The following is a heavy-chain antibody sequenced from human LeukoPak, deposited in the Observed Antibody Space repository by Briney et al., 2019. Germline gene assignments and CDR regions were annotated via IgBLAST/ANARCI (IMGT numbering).Heavy chain of an antibody. CDR2: IIPIFGTA. J-gene: IGHJ5*02. CDR1: GGTFSSYA. V-gene: IGHV1-69*05. Sequence: AXVKVSCKASGGTFSSYAISWVRQAPGQGLEWMGGIIPIFGTANYAQKFQGRVTITTDESTSTVYMELSSLRSEDTAVYYCARSGFNWFDPWGQGTLVTVSS. CDR3: ARSGFNWFDP.